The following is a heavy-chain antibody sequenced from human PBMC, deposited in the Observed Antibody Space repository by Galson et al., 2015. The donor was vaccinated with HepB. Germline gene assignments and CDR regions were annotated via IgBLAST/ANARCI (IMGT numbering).Heavy chain of an antibody. Sequence: SVKVSCKASGYTFTSYYMHWVRQAPGQGLEWMGIINPSGGCTSYAQKFQGRVTMTRDTSTSTVYMELSSLRSEDTAVYYCAGSFCGGDCYSRLSWFDPWGQGTLVTVSS. CDR1: GYTFTSYY. V-gene: IGHV1-46*01. J-gene: IGHJ5*02. CDR3: AGSFCGGDCYSRLSWFDP. D-gene: IGHD2-21*02. CDR2: INPSGGCT.